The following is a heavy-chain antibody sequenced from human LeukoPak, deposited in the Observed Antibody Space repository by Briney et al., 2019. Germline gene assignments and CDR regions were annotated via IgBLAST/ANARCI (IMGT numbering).Heavy chain of an antibody. V-gene: IGHV4-34*01. J-gene: IGHJ5*02. D-gene: IGHD2-2*02. CDR1: GGSFSGYY. Sequence: PSETLSLTCAVYGGSFSGYYWSWIRQPPGKGLEWIGEINHSGSTYYNPSLKSRVTISVDTSKNQFSLKLSSVTAADTAVYYCARHEVVVVPAAIGTFWFDPWGQGTLVTVSS. CDR3: ARHEVVVVPAAIGTFWFDP. CDR2: INHSGST.